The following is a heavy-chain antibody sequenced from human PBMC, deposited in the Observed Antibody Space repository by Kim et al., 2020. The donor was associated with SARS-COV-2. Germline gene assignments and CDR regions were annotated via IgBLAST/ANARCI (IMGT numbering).Heavy chain of an antibody. CDR3: AKALNHPYNWNFFTRDY. Sequence: GGSLRLSCAASGFTFSSYGMHWVRQAPGKGLEWVAVISYDGSNKYYADSVKGRFTISRDNSKNTLYLQMNSLRAEDTAVYYCAKALNHPYNWNFFTRDY. CDR2: ISYDGSNK. J-gene: IGHJ4*01. D-gene: IGHD1-7*01. CDR1: GFTFSSYG. V-gene: IGHV3-30*18.